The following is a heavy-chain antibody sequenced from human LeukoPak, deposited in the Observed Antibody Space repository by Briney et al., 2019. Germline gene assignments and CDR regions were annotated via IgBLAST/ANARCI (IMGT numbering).Heavy chain of an antibody. D-gene: IGHD6-6*01. V-gene: IGHV3-23*01. CDR2: INSNGDEI. CDR3: ANWIGSSSRDY. Sequence: GGSLRLSCAASGFTFSTYAVTWVRQAPGKGLEWVSGINSNGDEIYYADSVRGRFTISRDNSNNALYLQMDSLRAEDTAVYYCANWIGSSSRDYWGQGTLVTVSS. J-gene: IGHJ4*02. CDR1: GFTFSTYA.